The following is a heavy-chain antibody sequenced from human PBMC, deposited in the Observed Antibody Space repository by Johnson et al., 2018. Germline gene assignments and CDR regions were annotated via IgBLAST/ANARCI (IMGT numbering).Heavy chain of an antibody. J-gene: IGHJ6*02. CDR3: AKDILRYFDWLRGMDV. CDR2: ISWNSGSI. D-gene: IGHD3-9*01. Sequence: EVQLVESGGGLVQPGRSLRLSCAASGFTFDDYAMHWVRQAPGKGLEWVSGISWNSGSIGYADSVKGRFTISRDNAKNSLYLQMNSLRAEDTALYYCAKDILRYFDWLRGMDVWGQGTTVTVSS. CDR1: GFTFDDYA. V-gene: IGHV3-9*01.